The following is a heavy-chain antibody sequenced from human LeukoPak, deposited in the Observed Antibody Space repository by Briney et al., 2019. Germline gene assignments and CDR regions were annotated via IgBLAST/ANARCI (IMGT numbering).Heavy chain of an antibody. D-gene: IGHD6-19*01. V-gene: IGHV4-34*01. J-gene: IGHJ4*02. CDR1: GGSFSGYY. CDR3: ARDLRSSGWYVFDH. Sequence: PSETLSLTCAVCGGSFSGYYWCWIRQPPGKGLEWIGEINHSGSTNYNPSLKSRVTISVDTSKNQFSLKLSSVTAADTAVYYCARDLRSSGWYVFDHWGRGTLVTVSS. CDR2: INHSGST.